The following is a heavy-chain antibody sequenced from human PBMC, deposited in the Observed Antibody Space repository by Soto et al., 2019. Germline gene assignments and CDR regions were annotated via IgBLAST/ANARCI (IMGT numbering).Heavy chain of an antibody. CDR3: ARDSSGVTTFFSAFDI. J-gene: IGHJ3*02. CDR1: GFTFSTYG. D-gene: IGHD4-17*01. CDR2: IIDSGCST. V-gene: IGHV3-23*01. Sequence: PGGSLRLSCAASGFTFSTYGMTWVRQAPGKGLEWVSVIIDSGCSTYYADSVKGRFTISRDFSINTLYLQMNSLRAEDTAVYYCARDSSGVTTFFSAFDIWGQGTMVTVSS.